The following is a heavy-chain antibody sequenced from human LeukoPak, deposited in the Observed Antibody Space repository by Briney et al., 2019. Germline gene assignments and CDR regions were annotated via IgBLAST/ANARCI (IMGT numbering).Heavy chain of an antibody. D-gene: IGHD6-19*01. Sequence: SVKVSCKASRHTFTSYGIIWVRQAPGHGLEWMGWISAYNGDTNYAQKLTGRVTMTTDTSTSTAYMELRSMRSDETAVYYCARPPVYSSGWDPFDYWGQGTLVTVSS. CDR2: ISAYNGDT. J-gene: IGHJ4*02. V-gene: IGHV1-18*01. CDR3: ARPPVYSSGWDPFDY. CDR1: RHTFTSYG.